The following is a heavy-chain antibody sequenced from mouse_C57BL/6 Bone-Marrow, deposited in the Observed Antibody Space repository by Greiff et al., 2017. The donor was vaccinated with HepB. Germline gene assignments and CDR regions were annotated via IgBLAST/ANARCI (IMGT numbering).Heavy chain of an antibody. CDR1: GFSLTSYG. V-gene: IGHV2-5*01. J-gene: IGHJ3*01. Sequence: VKVVESGPGLVQPSQSLSITCTVSGFSLTSYGVHWVRQSPGKGLEWLGVIWRGGSTDYNAAFMSRLSITKDNSKSQVFFKMNSLQADDTAIYYCAKRDYYGSSSFAYWGQGTLVTVSA. D-gene: IGHD1-1*01. CDR2: IWRGGST. CDR3: AKRDYYGSSSFAY.